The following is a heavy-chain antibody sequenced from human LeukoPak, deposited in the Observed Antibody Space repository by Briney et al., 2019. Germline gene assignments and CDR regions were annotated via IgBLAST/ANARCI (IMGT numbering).Heavy chain of an antibody. CDR1: GFTFSSYA. V-gene: IGHV3-30*04. D-gene: IGHD4-17*01. J-gene: IGHJ4*02. CDR2: ISYDGSNK. Sequence: PGGSLRLSCAASGFTFSSYAMHWVRQAPGKGLEWVAVISYDGSNKYYADSVKGRFTISKDNSKNTLYLQMNSLRAEDTAVYYCARGVYGDYELDYWGQGTLVTVSS. CDR3: ARGVYGDYELDY.